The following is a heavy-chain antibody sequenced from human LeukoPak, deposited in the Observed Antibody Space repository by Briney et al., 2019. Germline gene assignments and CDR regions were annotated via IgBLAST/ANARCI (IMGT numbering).Heavy chain of an antibody. D-gene: IGHD6-13*01. CDR1: GFPFNSYV. V-gene: IGHV3-23*01. CDR2: ISGSGGST. J-gene: IGHJ4*02. Sequence: GGSLRLSCAASGFPFNSYVMSWVRQAPGKGLEWVSAISGSGGSTYYADSVKGRFTISRDNSKNTLYLQMNSLRAEDTAVYYCAKDSVVAGPVGYWGQGTLVTVSS. CDR3: AKDSVVAGPVGY.